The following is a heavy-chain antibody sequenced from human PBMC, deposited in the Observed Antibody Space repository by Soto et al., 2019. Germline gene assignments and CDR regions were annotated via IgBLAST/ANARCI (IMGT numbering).Heavy chain of an antibody. D-gene: IGHD3-10*01. Sequence: GGSLRLSCAASGFTFSSYAMSWVRQAPGKGLEWVSGISGSSGSTFYADSVKGRCTVSRDNSKNTLYLQMNRLRAEDTALYYSAKSTRSTAQAGIDHWGQGTLVPVSS. CDR1: GFTFSSYA. CDR3: AKSTRSTAQAGIDH. CDR2: ISGSSGST. J-gene: IGHJ4*02. V-gene: IGHV3-23*01.